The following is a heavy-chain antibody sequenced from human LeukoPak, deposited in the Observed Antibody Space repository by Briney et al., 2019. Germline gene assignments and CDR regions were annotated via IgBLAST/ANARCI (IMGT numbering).Heavy chain of an antibody. Sequence: GASVKVSCKASGYTFTGYYMHWVRQAPGQGLEWMGWINPNSGGTNYAQKFQGRVTMTRDTSIGTAYMELSRLRSDDTAVYYCARDWGQLFFNWFDPWGQGTLVTVSS. CDR3: ARDWGQLFFNWFDP. CDR1: GYTFTGYY. V-gene: IGHV1-2*02. D-gene: IGHD2-2*01. CDR2: INPNSGGT. J-gene: IGHJ5*02.